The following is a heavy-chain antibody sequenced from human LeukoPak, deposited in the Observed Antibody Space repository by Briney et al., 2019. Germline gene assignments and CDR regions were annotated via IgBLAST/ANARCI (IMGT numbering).Heavy chain of an antibody. V-gene: IGHV4-39*01. Sequence: SETLSLTCTVSGGSISSYYWGWIRQRPGKGLEWIGSIYYSGSTYYNPSLKSRVTISVDTSKNQFSLKLSSVTAADTAVYYCARGIVVVVAADWGQGTLVTVSS. J-gene: IGHJ4*02. CDR2: IYYSGST. CDR3: ARGIVVVVAAD. D-gene: IGHD2-15*01. CDR1: GGSISSYY.